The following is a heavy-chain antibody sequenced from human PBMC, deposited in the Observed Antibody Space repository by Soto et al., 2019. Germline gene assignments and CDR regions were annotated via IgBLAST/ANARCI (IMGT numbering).Heavy chain of an antibody. CDR3: AKDHGVVPAAMSH. V-gene: IGHV3-23*01. CDR2: ISGSGGST. Sequence: GGSLILSCAASGFTFSSYAMSWVRQAPGKGLEWVSAISGSGGSTYYADSVKGRFTISRDNSKNTLYLQMNSLRAEDTAVYYCAKDHGVVPAAMSHWGQGTLVTVSS. J-gene: IGHJ4*02. CDR1: GFTFSSYA. D-gene: IGHD2-2*01.